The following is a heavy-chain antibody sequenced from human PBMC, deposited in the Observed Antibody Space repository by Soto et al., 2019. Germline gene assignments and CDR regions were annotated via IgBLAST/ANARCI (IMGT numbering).Heavy chain of an antibody. D-gene: IGHD3-22*01. CDR1: GDSITSGGYS. V-gene: IGHV4-30-2*01. CDR3: ARAHYGPSGYYFDS. J-gene: IGHJ4*02. CDR2: IYHTGSA. Sequence: QVQLQESGSGLVKPSETLSLTCSVSGDSITSGGYSWSWIRPPPRRGLEWIGYIYHTGSASYSPSLKGRVTISVDKSKNQFSLSLNSVTAADTAIYYCARAHYGPSGYYFDSWGQGSLFTVSS.